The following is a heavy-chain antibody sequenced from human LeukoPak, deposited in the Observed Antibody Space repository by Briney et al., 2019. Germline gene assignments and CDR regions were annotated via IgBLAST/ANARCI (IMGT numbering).Heavy chain of an antibody. Sequence: PGGSLRLSCAASGFTFRSHSMNWVRQAPGKGLEWISYIHSGDSTTYYADSVKGRFTISRDNAKNSLYLQMNSLRAEDTAVYYCARDRRYYYGSGSNGMDVWGQGTTVTVSS. J-gene: IGHJ6*02. CDR1: GFTFRSHS. V-gene: IGHV3-48*04. CDR2: IHSGDSTT. CDR3: ARDRRYYYGSGSNGMDV. D-gene: IGHD3-10*01.